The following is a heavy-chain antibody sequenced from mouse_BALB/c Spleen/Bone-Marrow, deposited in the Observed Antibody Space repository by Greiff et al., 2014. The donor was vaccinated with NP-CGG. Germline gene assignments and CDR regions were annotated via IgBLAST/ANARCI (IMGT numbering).Heavy chain of an antibody. CDR3: TRSNYGYWYFDV. J-gene: IGHJ1*01. CDR1: CYSFTNYY. Sequence: QVQLQQSGAELVKPGASVKLSCKASCYSFTNYYMYWVKRRPGQGLEWIGEINPSNGGTNFNEKFKNKATLTVDKSSSTAYMQLSSLTSEDSAVYYCTRSNYGYWYFDVWGAGTTVTVSS. CDR2: INPSNGGT. V-gene: IGHV1S81*02. D-gene: IGHD1-1*01.